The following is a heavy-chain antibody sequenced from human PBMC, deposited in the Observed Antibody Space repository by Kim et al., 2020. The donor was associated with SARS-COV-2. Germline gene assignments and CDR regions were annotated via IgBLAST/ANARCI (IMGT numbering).Heavy chain of an antibody. Sequence: SETLSLTCTVSGGSISSYYWSWIRQPPGKGLEWIGYIYYSGSTNYNPSLKSRVTISVDTSKNQFSLKLSSVTAADTAAYYCARAQPYYDSSLAGYYYYYYGMDVWGQGTTVTVSS. CDR2: IYYSGST. CDR3: ARAQPYYDSSLAGYYYYYYGMDV. J-gene: IGHJ6*02. CDR1: GGSISSYY. V-gene: IGHV4-59*13. D-gene: IGHD3-22*01.